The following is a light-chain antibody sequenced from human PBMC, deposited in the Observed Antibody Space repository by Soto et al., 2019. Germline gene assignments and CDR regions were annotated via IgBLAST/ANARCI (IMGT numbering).Light chain of an antibody. CDR1: QGVSYY. CDR3: EQRANWLIT. CDR2: DAS. V-gene: IGKV3-11*01. J-gene: IGKJ4*01. Sequence: EIVLTQSPATLSLSPGERATLSCRASQGVSYYLAWYYQKPGQAPRLLIYDASKRATGIPARFSGSGSGTDFTLTISSLEPEDFAVYYCEQRANWLITFGGGTKVEI.